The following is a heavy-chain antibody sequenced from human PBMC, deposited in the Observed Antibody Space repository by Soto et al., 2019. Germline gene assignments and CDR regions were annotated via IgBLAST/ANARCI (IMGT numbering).Heavy chain of an antibody. J-gene: IGHJ6*02. CDR1: GGSISSVGYY. CDR2: IYYSGST. Sequence: QLQLQESGPGLVKPSQTLSLTCTVSGGSISSVGYYWSWIRQHPGKGLEWIGYIYYSGSTYYNPSLKSRVTISVDTSKNQFSLKLSSVTAADTAVYYCASGEQQLSYYYGMDVWGQGTTVTVSS. V-gene: IGHV4-31*03. CDR3: ASGEQQLSYYYGMDV. D-gene: IGHD6-13*01.